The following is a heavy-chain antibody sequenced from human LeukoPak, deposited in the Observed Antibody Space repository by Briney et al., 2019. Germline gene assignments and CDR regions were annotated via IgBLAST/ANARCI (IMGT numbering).Heavy chain of an antibody. J-gene: IGHJ3*02. D-gene: IGHD5-12*01. V-gene: IGHV1-2*02. CDR1: GYTFTGYY. CDR3: ARDSPVAYAFDI. Sequence: VASVKVSCKASGYTFTGYYMHWVRQAPGQGLEWVGWINPNSGGTNYAQKFQGRVTMTRDTSISTAYMELSRLRSDDTAVYYCARDSPVAYAFDIWGQGTMVTVSS. CDR2: INPNSGGT.